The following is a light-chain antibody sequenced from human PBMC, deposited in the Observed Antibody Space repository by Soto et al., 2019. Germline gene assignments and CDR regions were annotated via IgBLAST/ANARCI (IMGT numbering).Light chain of an antibody. J-gene: IGKJ1*01. V-gene: IGKV1-5*01. Sequence: DIQMTQSPSTLSASVGDRVTITCRASQSISGWLAWYQQKPGKPPKLLIYDASSLESGVPSRFSGSGSGAEFTLTISSLQPDDVATYYCRQYSTYSTFGQGTKVDIK. CDR1: QSISGW. CDR3: RQYSTYST. CDR2: DAS.